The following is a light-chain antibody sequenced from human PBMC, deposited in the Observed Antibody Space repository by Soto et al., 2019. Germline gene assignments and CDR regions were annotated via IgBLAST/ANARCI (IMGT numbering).Light chain of an antibody. CDR3: QQHNSWPLT. J-gene: IGKJ4*01. CDR1: QSVSSN. CDR2: DIS. Sequence: ETVMTQSPATLSVSPGERATLSCRASQSVSSNLAWYQQKPGQPPRLLIYDISTRATGIPTRFSGSGSGTEFTLTISSLQSEDFAVYYCQQHNSWPLTFGGGTKVEIK. V-gene: IGKV3D-15*01.